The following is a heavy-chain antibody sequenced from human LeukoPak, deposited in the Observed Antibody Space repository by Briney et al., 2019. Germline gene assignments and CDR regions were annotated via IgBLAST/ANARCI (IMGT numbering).Heavy chain of an antibody. J-gene: IGHJ4*02. V-gene: IGHV3-30*02. D-gene: IGHD3-3*01. Sequence: GGSLRLSCAASGFTFSSYGMHWVRQAPGKGLEWVAFIRYDGSNKYYADSVKGRFTISRDNSKNTLYLQMNSLRAEDTAVYYCAKDHGDFWSGSDYWGQGTLVTVSS. CDR3: AKDHGDFWSGSDY. CDR2: IRYDGSNK. CDR1: GFTFSSYG.